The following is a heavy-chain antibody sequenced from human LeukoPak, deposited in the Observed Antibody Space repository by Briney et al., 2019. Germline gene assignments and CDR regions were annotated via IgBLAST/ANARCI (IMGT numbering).Heavy chain of an antibody. CDR2: IYYSGST. V-gene: IGHV4-59*01. Sequence: SETLSLTCTVSGGSISSYYWSWIRQPPGKGLEWIGYIYYSGSTNYNPSLKSRVTISVDTSKNQFSLKLSSVTAADTAVYYCARRNRGGSCLWNYWGQGTLVTVSS. CDR1: GGSISSYY. D-gene: IGHD2-15*01. CDR3: ARRNRGGSCLWNY. J-gene: IGHJ4*02.